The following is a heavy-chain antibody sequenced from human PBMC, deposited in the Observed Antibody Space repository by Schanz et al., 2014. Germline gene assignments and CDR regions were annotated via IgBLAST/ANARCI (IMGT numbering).Heavy chain of an antibody. J-gene: IGHJ4*02. CDR3: AKYRGDYRVSGSYRELKY. V-gene: IGHV3-48*01. D-gene: IGHD3-10*01. CDR1: GFTFSSNS. Sequence: EVQLVESGGGLVQPGGSLRLSCAASGFTFSSNSMNWVRQAPGKGLEWISYIGSSSSRIDHADSMKGRFTISRDNAKNSLYLHMNSLGADDTAVYYCAKYRGDYRVSGSYRELKYWGQGTLVTVSS. CDR2: IGSSSSRI.